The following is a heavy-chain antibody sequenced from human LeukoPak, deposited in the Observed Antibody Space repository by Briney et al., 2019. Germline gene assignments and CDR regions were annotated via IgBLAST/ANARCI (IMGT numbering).Heavy chain of an antibody. D-gene: IGHD5-24*01. Sequence: WIGYIYYSGSTNYNPSLKSRVTISVDTSKSQFSLKLSSVTAADTAVYYCARDSDGYSRDYWGQGTLVTVSS. CDR3: ARDSDGYSRDY. V-gene: IGHV4-59*01. CDR2: IYYSGST. J-gene: IGHJ4*02.